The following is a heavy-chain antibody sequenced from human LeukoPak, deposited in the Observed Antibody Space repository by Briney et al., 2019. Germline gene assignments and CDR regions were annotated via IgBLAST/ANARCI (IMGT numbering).Heavy chain of an antibody. V-gene: IGHV1-2*04. CDR1: GYTFTGYY. CDR2: INPNSGGT. J-gene: IGHJ3*02. D-gene: IGHD6-19*01. CDR3: ARSVSGYSSGYYAFDI. Sequence: ASVKVSCKASGYTFTGYYMHWVRQAPGQGLEWMGWINPNSGGTNYAQKFQGWVTMTRDTSISTAYMGLSRLRSDDTAVYYCARSVSGYSSGYYAFDIWGQGTMVTVSS.